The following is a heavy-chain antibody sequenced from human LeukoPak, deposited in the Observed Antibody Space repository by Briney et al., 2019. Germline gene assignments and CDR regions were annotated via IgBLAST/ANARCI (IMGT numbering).Heavy chain of an antibody. V-gene: IGHV6-1*01. D-gene: IGHD6-13*01. CDR1: GDSVSSKNAA. CDR2: TYYRSKWYI. CDR3: ARSAGILDY. Sequence: SQTLSLTCAISGDSVSSKNAAWTWIRQSPSRGLEWLGRTYYRSKWYIEYAGSVKSRMIISPDTSKNQFSLQLTSVTPEDTAMYYCARSAGILDYWGQGIQVTVSS. J-gene: IGHJ4*02.